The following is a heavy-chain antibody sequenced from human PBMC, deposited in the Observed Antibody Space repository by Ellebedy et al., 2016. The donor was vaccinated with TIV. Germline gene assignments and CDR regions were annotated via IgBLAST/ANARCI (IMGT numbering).Heavy chain of an antibody. CDR1: GYTFTSYG. Sequence: AASVKVSCKASGYTFTSYGISWVRQAPGPGLEWMGWISAYNGNTNYAQKLQCRVTMNTDTSTSNAYMELRSLRSDDTSVYYCGREFSGLWFGESLSGMDVWGQGTTVTVSS. D-gene: IGHD3-10*01. J-gene: IGHJ6*02. CDR3: GREFSGLWFGESLSGMDV. V-gene: IGHV1-18*01. CDR2: ISAYNGNT.